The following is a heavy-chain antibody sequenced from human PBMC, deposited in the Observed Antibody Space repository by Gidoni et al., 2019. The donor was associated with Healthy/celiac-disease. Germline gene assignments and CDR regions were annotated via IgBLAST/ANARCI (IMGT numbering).Heavy chain of an antibody. CDR2: INQDGSRT. D-gene: IGHD3-3*01. CDR3: ARDPEWGACDI. J-gene: IGHJ3*02. CDR1: GFSFSSHW. V-gene: IGHV3-7*03. Sequence: QLVESGGGLVQPGESLRLSCAASGFSFSSHWIMWVRQTPGKGLEWVANINQDGSRTSYVDSVKGRFTISRDNPQMSLYLQMSSLRGEDTGVYYCARDPEWGACDIWGQGTMVTVSS.